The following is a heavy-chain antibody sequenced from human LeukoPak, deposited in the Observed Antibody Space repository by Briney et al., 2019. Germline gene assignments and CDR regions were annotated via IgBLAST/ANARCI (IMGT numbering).Heavy chain of an antibody. CDR1: GGSISSYY. CDR2: IYYSGST. J-gene: IGHJ3*02. Sequence: SETLSLTCTVSGGSISSYYWSWIRQPPGKGLEWIGYIYYSGSTNYNPSLKSRVTISVDTSKNQFSLKLSSVTAADTAVNYCARGNSSGWYAGAGTFDIWGQGTMVTVSS. CDR3: ARGNSSGWYAGAGTFDI. V-gene: IGHV4-59*01. D-gene: IGHD6-19*01.